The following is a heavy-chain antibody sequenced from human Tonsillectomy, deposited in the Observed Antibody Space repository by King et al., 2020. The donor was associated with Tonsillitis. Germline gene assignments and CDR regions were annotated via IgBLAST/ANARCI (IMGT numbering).Heavy chain of an antibody. CDR1: GESFSGYS. J-gene: IGHJ6*02. CDR3: ARGRGAMVPYYSYGMDV. D-gene: IGHD5-18*01. CDR2: ISHSGST. V-gene: IGHV4-34*01. Sequence: VQLQQWGAGLLKPSETLSLTCAVYGESFSGYSWSWIRQPPGKGLEWIGEISHSGSTNFNPSLTSRVTISVDTSKIQFSLKLSSVTAADTAVYYCARGRGAMVPYYSYGMDVWGQGTTVTVSS.